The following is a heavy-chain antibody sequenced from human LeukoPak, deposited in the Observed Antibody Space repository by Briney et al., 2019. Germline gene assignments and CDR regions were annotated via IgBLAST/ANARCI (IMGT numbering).Heavy chain of an antibody. V-gene: IGHV1-8*01. CDR3: ARNYYYYMDV. CDR1: GYTFTSYE. Sequence: GASVKVSCRASGYTFTSYEINRVRRDTGQRLEWMGWMNPNSGNTGYAQKFQGRVTMTRNTSISTAYMELSSLRSEDTAVYYCARNYYYYMDVWGKGTTVTVSS. J-gene: IGHJ6*03. CDR2: MNPNSGNT.